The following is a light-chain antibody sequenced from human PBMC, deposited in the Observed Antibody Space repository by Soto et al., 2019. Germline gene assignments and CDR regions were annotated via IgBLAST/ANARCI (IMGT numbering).Light chain of an antibody. CDR1: QSISSY. J-gene: IGKJ1*01. V-gene: IGKV1-39*01. CDR2: AAS. Sequence: DIQMTQSPSSLSASVGDRVTITCRASQSISSYLNWYQQKPGKAPKLLIYAASSLQSGVPSRFSGSGSGTDLTLTISSLQPEDFATYYCQQSYSTPPRFGQGTKVEIK. CDR3: QQSYSTPPR.